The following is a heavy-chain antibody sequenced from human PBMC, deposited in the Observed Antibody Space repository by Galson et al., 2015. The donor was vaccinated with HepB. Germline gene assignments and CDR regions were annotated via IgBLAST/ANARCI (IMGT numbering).Heavy chain of an antibody. Sequence: SVKVSCKASGYTFTDYGISWVRQVPGQGLEWMGWISVYNGNTNYAQQLQGRVTMTTDTSTSTAYMELRSLRSDDTAVYYCARDMITFGGVIAPDYWGQGTLVTVSS. J-gene: IGHJ4*02. V-gene: IGHV1-18*01. D-gene: IGHD3-16*02. CDR1: GYTFTDYG. CDR2: ISVYNGNT. CDR3: ARDMITFGGVIAPDY.